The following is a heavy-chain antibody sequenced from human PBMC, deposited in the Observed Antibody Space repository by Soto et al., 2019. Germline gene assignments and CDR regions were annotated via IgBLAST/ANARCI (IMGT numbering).Heavy chain of an antibody. CDR3: ARDNSQNYGTPAASSWLHP. V-gene: IGHV1-46*01. CDR1: GFRFSDYY. CDR2: INPSGDTT. J-gene: IGHJ5*02. Sequence: GSSVKVSCKASGFRFSDYYMHWVRQAPGQGLEWMGIINPSGDTTNYAQKFQGRVTITRDTSTSTVYLDLSSLRSEDTAVYYCARDNSQNYGTPAASSWLHPWGQGTPVTVSS. D-gene: IGHD2-15*01.